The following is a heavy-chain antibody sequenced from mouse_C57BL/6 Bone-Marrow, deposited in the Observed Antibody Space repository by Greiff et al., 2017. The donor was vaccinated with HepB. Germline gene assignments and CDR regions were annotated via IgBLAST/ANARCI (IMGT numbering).Heavy chain of an antibody. J-gene: IGHJ3*01. CDR2: ISSGGSYT. D-gene: IGHD3-2*02. V-gene: IGHV5-6*01. CDR3: ARPDSSGYAWFAY. CDR1: GFTFSSYG. Sequence: EVQLVESGGDLVKPGGSPKLSCAASGFTFSSYGMSWVRQTPDKRLEWVATISSGGSYTYYPDSVKGRFTISRDNAKNTLYLQMSSLKSEDTAMYYCARPDSSGYAWFAYWGQGTLVTVSA.